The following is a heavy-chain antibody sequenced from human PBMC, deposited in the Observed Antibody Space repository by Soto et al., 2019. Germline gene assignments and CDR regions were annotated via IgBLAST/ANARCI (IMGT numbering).Heavy chain of an antibody. V-gene: IGHV4-34*01. Sequence: LSLTCAVYGGSFSGYYWSWIRQPPGKGLEWIGEINHSGSTNYNPSLKSRVTISVDTSKNQFSLKLSSVTAADTAVYYCARVHLGWYGGSFSFYYYGMDVWGQGTTVTSP. J-gene: IGHJ6*02. CDR2: INHSGST. CDR1: GGSFSGYY. CDR3: ARVHLGWYGGSFSFYYYGMDV. D-gene: IGHD1-26*01.